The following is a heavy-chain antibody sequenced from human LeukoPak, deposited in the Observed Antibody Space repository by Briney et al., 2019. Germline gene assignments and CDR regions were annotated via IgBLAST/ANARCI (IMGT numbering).Heavy chain of an antibody. J-gene: IGHJ3*02. CDR2: ISSSGSTI. V-gene: IGHV3-48*03. D-gene: IGHD3-9*01. CDR1: GFTFSSYE. CDR3: ARDQGRYFAFAFDI. Sequence: TGGSLRLSCAASGFTFSSYEMNWVRQAPGKGLEWVSYISSSGSTIYYADSVKGRFTISRDNAKNSLYLQMNSLRAEDTAVYYCARDQGRYFAFAFDIWGQGTMVTVSS.